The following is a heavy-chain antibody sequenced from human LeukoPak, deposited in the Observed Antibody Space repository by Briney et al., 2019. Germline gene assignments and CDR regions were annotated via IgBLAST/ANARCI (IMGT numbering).Heavy chain of an antibody. CDR3: AKGQQYSWDDDAVDM. V-gene: IGHV3-23*01. Sequence: PGGSLRLSRAACGFTFSSYGLSWVRQAGAKGRAGVSRIITSSNRTYHADSVKARFKISRDNSKNTLYLQMHGLRAEDTAIYYCAKGQQYSWDDDAVDMWGQGTMVIASS. J-gene: IGHJ3*02. CDR2: IITSSNRT. D-gene: IGHD1-20*01. CDR1: GFTFSSYG.